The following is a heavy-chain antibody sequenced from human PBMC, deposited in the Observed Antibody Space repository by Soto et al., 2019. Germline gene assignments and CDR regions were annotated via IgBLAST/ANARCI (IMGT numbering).Heavy chain of an antibody. CDR2: IYYSGST. J-gene: IGHJ5*02. CDR3: ARERPDGARLDP. CDR1: GGSISGYY. Sequence: PSETLSLTCTVSGGSISGYYWSWIRQPPGKSLEWIGYIYYSGSTYYNPSLKSRVTISVDTSKNQFSLKLSSVTAADTAVYYCARERPDGARLDPWGQGTLVTVSS. V-gene: IGHV4-59*12. D-gene: IGHD6-6*01.